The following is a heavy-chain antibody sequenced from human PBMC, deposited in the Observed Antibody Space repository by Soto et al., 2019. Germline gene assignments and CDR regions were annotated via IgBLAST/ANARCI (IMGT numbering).Heavy chain of an antibody. Sequence: SVKVSCKASGGTFSSYTISWVRQAPGQGLEWMGRIIPILGIANYAQKFQGRVTITADKSTSTAYMELSSLRSEDTAVYYCARGESDYYGMDVWGQGTTVTVSS. V-gene: IGHV1-69*02. CDR2: IIPILGIA. CDR1: GGTFSSYT. J-gene: IGHJ6*02. CDR3: ARGESDYYGMDV. D-gene: IGHD2-21*01.